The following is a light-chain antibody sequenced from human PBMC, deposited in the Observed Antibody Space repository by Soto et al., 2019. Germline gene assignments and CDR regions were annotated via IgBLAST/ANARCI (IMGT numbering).Light chain of an antibody. V-gene: IGLV3-21*04. CDR1: NIGSIS. J-gene: IGLJ1*01. CDR2: YDS. Sequence: SYELTQPPSVSVAPGKTARITCGGTNIGSISVHWYQQKPGQAPVLVIYYDSDRPSGIPERFSGSNSGNTATLTISRVEAGDEADYYCQVWDSSSDHYVFGTGTKLTVL. CDR3: QVWDSSSDHYV.